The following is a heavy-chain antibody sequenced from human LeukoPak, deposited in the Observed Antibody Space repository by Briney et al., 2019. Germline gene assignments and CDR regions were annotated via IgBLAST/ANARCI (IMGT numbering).Heavy chain of an antibody. CDR1: GYTFTSHD. Sequence: GASVKVSCKASGYTFTSHDINWVRQATGQGLEWMGWMNPNSGNTGYAQKFQGRVTMTRNTSISTAYMELSSLRSEDTAVYYCAREVHSVYCSSTSCYGIPDYWGQGTLVTVSS. CDR3: AREVHSVYCSSTSCYGIPDY. J-gene: IGHJ4*02. V-gene: IGHV1-8*01. D-gene: IGHD2-2*01. CDR2: MNPNSGNT.